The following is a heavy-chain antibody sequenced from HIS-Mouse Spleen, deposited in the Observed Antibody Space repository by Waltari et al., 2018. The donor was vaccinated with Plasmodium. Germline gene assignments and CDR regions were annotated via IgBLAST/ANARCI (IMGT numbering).Heavy chain of an antibody. Sequence: QVQLVQSGAEVKKPGASVKVHCKASGYTFTGYYMHWVRQAPGQGLAWMGWINRNSGGTNDAQKFQGRVTMTRDTSISTAYMELSRLRSDDTAVYYCARGYCTNGVCPFDYWGQGTLVTVSS. J-gene: IGHJ4*02. D-gene: IGHD2-8*01. CDR2: INRNSGGT. CDR3: ARGYCTNGVCPFDY. CDR1: GYTFTGYY. V-gene: IGHV1-2*02.